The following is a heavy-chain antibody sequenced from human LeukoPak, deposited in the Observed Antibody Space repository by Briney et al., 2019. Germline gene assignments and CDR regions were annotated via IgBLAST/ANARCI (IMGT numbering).Heavy chain of an antibody. D-gene: IGHD3-10*01. J-gene: IGHJ4*02. V-gene: IGHV4-34*01. Sequence: PSETLSLTCAVYGGSFSGYYWSWIRQPPGKGLEWIGEINHSGSTNYNPSLKSRVTISVDTSKNQFSLKLSSVTAADTAVYYCARGKGSFDYWGQGTLVTVSS. CDR3: ARGKGSFDY. CDR2: INHSGST. CDR1: GGSFSGYY.